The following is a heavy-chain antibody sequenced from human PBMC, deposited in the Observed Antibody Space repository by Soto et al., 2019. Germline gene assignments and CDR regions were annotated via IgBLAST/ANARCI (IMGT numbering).Heavy chain of an antibody. CDR2: ISSNGGST. D-gene: IGHD4-17*01. V-gene: IGHV3-64*01. Sequence: PGGSLRLSCAASGFTFSSYAMHWVRQAPGKGLEYVSAISSNGGSTYYANSVKGRFTISRDNSKNTLYLQMGSLRAEDMAVYYCARRNYGDKDAFDIWGQGTMVTVSS. CDR1: GFTFSSYA. J-gene: IGHJ3*02. CDR3: ARRNYGDKDAFDI.